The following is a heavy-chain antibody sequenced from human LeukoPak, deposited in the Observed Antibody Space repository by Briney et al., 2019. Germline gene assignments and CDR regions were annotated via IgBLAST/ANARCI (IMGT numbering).Heavy chain of an antibody. CDR3: ARERNYYGSGSPLDY. J-gene: IGHJ4*02. D-gene: IGHD3-10*01. V-gene: IGHV3-21*01. Sequence: PGGSLRLSCAASGFTFSSYAMNWVRQAPGKRLEWVSSISSSSSYIYYADSVKGRFTISRDNAKNSLYLQMNSLRAEDTAVSYCARERNYYGSGSPLDYWGQGTLVTVSS. CDR2: ISSSSSYI. CDR1: GFTFSSYA.